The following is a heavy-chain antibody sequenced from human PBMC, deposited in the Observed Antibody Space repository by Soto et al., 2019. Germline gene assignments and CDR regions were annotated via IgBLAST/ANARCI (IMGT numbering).Heavy chain of an antibody. CDR1: GFTFSDYD. Sequence: PGGSLRLSCAASGFTFSDYDMIWIRQAPGKGLEWVSYISSRGTTIYDADSVKGRFTISRDDAKNSLHLQMSGLRAEDTAVYYCASHSFYSSGPSFAYWGQGTLVTVSS. CDR2: ISSRGTTI. CDR3: ASHSFYSSGPSFAY. V-gene: IGHV3-11*01. D-gene: IGHD3-22*01. J-gene: IGHJ4*02.